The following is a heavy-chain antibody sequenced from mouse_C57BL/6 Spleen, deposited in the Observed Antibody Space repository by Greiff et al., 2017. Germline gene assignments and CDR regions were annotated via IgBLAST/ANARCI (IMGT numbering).Heavy chain of an antibody. CDR3: ARYDYDGEDYFDY. CDR2: ISYDGSN. CDR1: GYSITSGYY. Sequence: EVQLVESGPGLVKPSQSLSLTCSVTGYSITSGYYWNWIRQFPGNKLEWMGYISYDGSNNYNPSLKNRISITRDTSKNQFFLKLNSVTTEDTATYYCARYDYDGEDYFDYWGQGTTLTVSS. V-gene: IGHV3-6*01. J-gene: IGHJ2*01. D-gene: IGHD2-4*01.